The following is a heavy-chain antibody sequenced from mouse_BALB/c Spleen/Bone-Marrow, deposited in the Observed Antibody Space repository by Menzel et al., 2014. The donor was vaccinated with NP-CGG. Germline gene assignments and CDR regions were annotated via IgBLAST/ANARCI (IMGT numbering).Heavy chain of an antibody. Sequence: DVHLVEFGGGLVQPGGSRKLSCAASGFTFSSFGMHWVRQAPEKGLEWVAYISSGSSTIYYADTVKGRFTISRDNPKNTLFLQMTSLRSEDTAMYYCARGITTGFAYWGQGTLVTVSA. D-gene: IGHD2-4*01. CDR2: ISSGSSTI. CDR3: ARGITTGFAY. V-gene: IGHV5-17*02. J-gene: IGHJ3*01. CDR1: GFTFSSFG.